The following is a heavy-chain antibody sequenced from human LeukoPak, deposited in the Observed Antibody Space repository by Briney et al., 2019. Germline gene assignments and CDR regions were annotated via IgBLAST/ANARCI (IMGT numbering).Heavy chain of an antibody. D-gene: IGHD3-10*02. CDR1: GFTFSSYW. Sequence: PGGSLRLSCAASGFTFSSYWMSWVRQAPGKGLEWVANIKQDGSAKYYVDSVKGRFTISRDNSKNTLFLQMNSLRAEDTAIYYCAKRPAAVRGVIPYLDYWGQGTLVTVSS. J-gene: IGHJ4*02. CDR2: IKQDGSAK. CDR3: AKRPAAVRGVIPYLDY. V-gene: IGHV3-7*03.